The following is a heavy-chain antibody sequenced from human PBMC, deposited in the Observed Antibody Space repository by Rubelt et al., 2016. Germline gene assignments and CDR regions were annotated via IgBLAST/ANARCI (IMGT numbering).Heavy chain of an antibody. Sequence: QVQLQESGPGLVKPSGTLSLTCAVSGGSISSSNWWSWVRQPPGKGLEWIGEIYHSGSTNYNPSLKCRVTISVDTSKNQFSLKLSSVTAADTAVYYCARDSAVALYYYYGMDVWGQGTTVTVSS. CDR2: IYHSGST. J-gene: IGHJ6*02. CDR3: ARDSAVALYYYYGMDV. D-gene: IGHD6-19*01. CDR1: GGSISSSNW. V-gene: IGHV4-4*02.